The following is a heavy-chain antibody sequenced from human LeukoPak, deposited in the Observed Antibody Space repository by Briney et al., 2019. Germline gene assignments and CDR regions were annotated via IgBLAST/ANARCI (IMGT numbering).Heavy chain of an antibody. CDR3: ARSDLWFGEPPNY. V-gene: IGHV4-59*08. J-gene: IGHJ4*02. Sequence: PSETLSLTCTVSGGSISSYYWSWIRQPPGKGLEWIGYIYYSGSTNYNPSLKSRVTISVDTSKNQFSLKLSSVTAADTAVYYCARSDLWFGEPPNYWGQGTLVTVSS. CDR2: IYYSGST. CDR1: GGSISSYY. D-gene: IGHD3-10*01.